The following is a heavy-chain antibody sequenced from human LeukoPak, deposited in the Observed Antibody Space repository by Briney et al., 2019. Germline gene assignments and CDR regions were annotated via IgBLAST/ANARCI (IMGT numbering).Heavy chain of an antibody. V-gene: IGHV3-53*01. J-gene: IGHJ4*02. CDR1: GFTVSSNY. CDR2: IYSGGST. CDR3: ARDSGYDSSGPQVVKFDY. D-gene: IGHD3-22*01. Sequence: PGGPLRLSCAASGFTVSSNYMSWVRQAPGKGLEWVSVIYSGGSTYYADSVKGRFTISRDNSKNTLYLQMNSLRAEDTAVYYCARDSGYDSSGPQVVKFDYWGQGTLVTVSS.